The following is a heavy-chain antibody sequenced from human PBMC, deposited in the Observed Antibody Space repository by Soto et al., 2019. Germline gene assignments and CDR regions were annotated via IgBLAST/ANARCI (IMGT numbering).Heavy chain of an antibody. CDR2: ISGSSSDT. V-gene: IGHV3-11*05. J-gene: IGHJ4*02. CDR1: GFTFSDYY. Sequence: QVQLVESGGGLVKPGGSLRLSCAASGFTFSDYYMSWIRQAPGKGLERLSYISGSSSDTKYADSVRGRFTISRDNAKNAQYVQMNSRRAEDTAGYYCATRPRRLRDWGQGTPVIVSS. CDR3: ATRPRRLRD.